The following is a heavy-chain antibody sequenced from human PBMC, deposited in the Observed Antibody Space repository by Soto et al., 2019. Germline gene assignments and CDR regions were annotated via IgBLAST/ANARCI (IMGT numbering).Heavy chain of an antibody. CDR2: ISPYDGYT. CDR3: ARGGYYDSSGARNYYFYGMNV. CDR1: GYTFASYG. D-gene: IGHD3-22*01. V-gene: IGHV1-18*01. Sequence: QVQLVQSGAEAKKPGASVKVSCKASGYTFASYGINWVRQAPGQGLEWLGWISPYDGYTHYAQILQGRVSMTTDTSTKTAYMELRSLRSDDTAMYYCARGGYYDSSGARNYYFYGMNVWGQGTTVTVSS. J-gene: IGHJ6*02.